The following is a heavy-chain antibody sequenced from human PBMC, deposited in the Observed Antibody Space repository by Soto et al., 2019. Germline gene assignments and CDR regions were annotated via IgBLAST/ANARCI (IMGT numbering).Heavy chain of an antibody. CDR1: GFSFSDYW. CDR2: INRDGSDA. CDR3: AREHVATGNYYFDL. J-gene: IGHJ2*01. D-gene: IGHD1-1*01. V-gene: IGHV3-74*01. Sequence: QLVESGGGLVQPGGSLRLSCAAAGFSFSDYWMHWVRQVPGKGLLWVSRINRDGSDAAYADSVQGRLTISRDNAKNTLYLQMNGLRAEDTAEYYCAREHVATGNYYFDLWGRGTLVTVSS.